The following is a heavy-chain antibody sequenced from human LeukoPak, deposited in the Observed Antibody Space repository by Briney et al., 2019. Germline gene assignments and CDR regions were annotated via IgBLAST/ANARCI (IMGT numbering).Heavy chain of an antibody. D-gene: IGHD3-10*01. V-gene: IGHV4-39*01. CDR3: ASPRGYYGSGSGHVFDI. J-gene: IGHJ3*02. CDR2: IYYSGST. CDR1: GGSTSSSSYY. Sequence: PSETLSLTCTVSGGSTSSSSYYWGWIRQPPGKGLEWIGSIYYSGSTYYNPSLKSRVTISVHTSKNQFSLKLSSVTAADTAVYYCASPRGYYGSGSGHVFDIWGQGTMVTVSS.